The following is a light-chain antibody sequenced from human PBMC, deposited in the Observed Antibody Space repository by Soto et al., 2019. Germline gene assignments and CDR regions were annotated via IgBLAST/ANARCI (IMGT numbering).Light chain of an antibody. J-gene: IGLJ1*01. Sequence: QSALTQPASVSGSPGQSIAISCTGTSGDVGGYDYVSWYQQHPDKAPKLMIYEVTKRPSWVSNRFSGSKSGNTASLTISGLQPEDEADYYCSSHPSGSTRVFGSRTKLTVL. CDR3: SSHPSGSTRV. CDR1: SGDVGGYDY. V-gene: IGLV2-14*01. CDR2: EVT.